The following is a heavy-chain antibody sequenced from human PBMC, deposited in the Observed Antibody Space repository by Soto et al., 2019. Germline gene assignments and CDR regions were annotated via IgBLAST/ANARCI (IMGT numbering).Heavy chain of an antibody. D-gene: IGHD6-6*01. J-gene: IGHJ6*02. CDR1: GGSISSSSYY. CDR2: IYYSGST. V-gene: IGHV4-39*01. Sequence: SETLSLTCTVSGGSISSSSYYWGWIRQSPGKGLEWIGSIYYSGSTYYNPSLKSRVTISVDTSKNQFSLKLSSVTAADTAVYYCVWDRSSSSDYYYYGMDVWGQGTTVTVSS. CDR3: VWDRSSSSDYYYYGMDV.